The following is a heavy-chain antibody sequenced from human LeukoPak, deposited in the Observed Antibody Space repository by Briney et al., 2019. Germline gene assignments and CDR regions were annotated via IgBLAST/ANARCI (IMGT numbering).Heavy chain of an antibody. CDR1: GFTFSPYS. Sequence: PGGSLRLSCAASGFTFSPYSMHWVRQAPGKGLEWVAVIRFDGTNEDYADSVKGRFTISRDNSKNTLYLQMNSLRAEDTAVYYCAKETRVWSGIRNFDCWGQGTLVTVSS. CDR3: AKETRVWSGIRNFDC. D-gene: IGHD3-3*01. J-gene: IGHJ4*02. V-gene: IGHV3-30*02. CDR2: IRFDGTNE.